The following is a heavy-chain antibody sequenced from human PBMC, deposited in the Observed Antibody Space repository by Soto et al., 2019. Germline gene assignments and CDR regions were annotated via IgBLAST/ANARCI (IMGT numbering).Heavy chain of an antibody. J-gene: IGHJ6*02. CDR2: INSDGSST. D-gene: IGHD5-12*01. CDR3: AREVATSLYYYYYYGMDV. CDR1: GFTLSSYW. V-gene: IGHV3-74*01. Sequence: GGSLRLSCAASGFTLSSYWMHWVRQAPGKGLVWVSRINSDGSSTSYADSVKGRFTISRDNAKNTLYLQMNSLRAEDTAVYYCAREVATSLYYYYYYGMDVWGQGTTVTVSS.